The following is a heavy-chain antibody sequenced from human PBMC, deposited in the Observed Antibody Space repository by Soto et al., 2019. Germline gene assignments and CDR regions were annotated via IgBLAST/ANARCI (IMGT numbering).Heavy chain of an antibody. Sequence: EVQVLESGGGLVQPGGSLRLSCVASGFTFTTYAMTWVRQAPGKGLEWVSIISGSGGSTHYADSVKGRFIISRDNSKNTLYLQMNGLRAEDTAVYYCAKTGFCRYCSSTSCVLFDYWGQGTLVTVSS. D-gene: IGHD2-2*01. V-gene: IGHV3-23*01. CDR1: GFTFTTYA. CDR2: ISGSGGST. CDR3: AKTGFCRYCSSTSCVLFDY. J-gene: IGHJ4*02.